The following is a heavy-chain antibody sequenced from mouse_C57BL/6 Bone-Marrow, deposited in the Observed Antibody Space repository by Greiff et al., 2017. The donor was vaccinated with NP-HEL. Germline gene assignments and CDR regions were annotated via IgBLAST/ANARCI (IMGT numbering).Heavy chain of an antibody. D-gene: IGHD2-1*01. CDR1: GFTFNTYA. J-gene: IGHJ4*01. V-gene: IGHV10-3*01. CDR2: IRSKSSNYAT. CDR3: VRGGNSPSFYAMDY. Sequence: EVQLVESGGGLVQPKGSLKLSCAASGFTFNTYAMHWVRQAPGKGLEWVARIRSKSSNYATYYADSVKDRFTISRDDSQSMLYLQMNNLKTEDTAMYYCVRGGNSPSFYAMDYWGQGTSVTVSS.